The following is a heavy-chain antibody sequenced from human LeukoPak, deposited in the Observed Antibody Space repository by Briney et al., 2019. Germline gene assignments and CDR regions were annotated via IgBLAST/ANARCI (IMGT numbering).Heavy chain of an antibody. CDR3: ARRIAVAGRYYFDY. J-gene: IGHJ4*02. CDR1: GYSFTSYW. CDR2: IYPGDSAT. D-gene: IGHD6-19*01. V-gene: IGHV5-51*01. Sequence: GGSLRLSCKGSGYSFTSYWIGWVRQMPGKGLEWMGIIYPGDSATRYSPSFQGQVNISADKSISTAYLQWSTLKASDTAMYYCARRIAVAGRYYFDYWGQGTLVTVSS.